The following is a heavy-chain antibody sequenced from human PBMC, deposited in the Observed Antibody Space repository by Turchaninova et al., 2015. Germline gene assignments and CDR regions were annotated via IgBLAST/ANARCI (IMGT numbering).Heavy chain of an antibody. D-gene: IGHD4/OR15-4a*01. CDR3: AHSYVXNSRXXQ. CDR2: IYWEDGK. J-gene: IGHJ4*01. V-gene: IGHV2-5*02. Sequence: QITLKESGPTLVKPTQTLTLTCTFSGLSLSTNAVGVGWIRQPPGKALEWLALIYWEDGKRYSPSLKSRLTITKATSKTXXVLXXXNMDPVDXXXYYCAHSYVXNSRXXQWGXGTLVXVSS. CDR1: GLSLSTNAVG.